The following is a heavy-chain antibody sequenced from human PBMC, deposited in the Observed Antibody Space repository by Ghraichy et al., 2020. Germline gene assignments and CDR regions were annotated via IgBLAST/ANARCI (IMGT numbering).Heavy chain of an antibody. J-gene: IGHJ4*02. Sequence: SETLSLTCTVSGGSISSSSYYWGWIRQPPGKGLEWIGSIYYSGSTYYNPSLKSRVTISVDTSKNQFSLKLSSVTAADTAVYYCARGVPAMVTQWDYWGQGTLVTVSS. D-gene: IGHD5-18*01. CDR3: ARGVPAMVTQWDY. CDR2: IYYSGST. V-gene: IGHV4-39*01. CDR1: GGSISSSSYY.